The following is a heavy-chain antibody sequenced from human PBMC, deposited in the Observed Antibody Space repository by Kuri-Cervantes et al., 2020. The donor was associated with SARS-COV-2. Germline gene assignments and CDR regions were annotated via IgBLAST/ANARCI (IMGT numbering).Heavy chain of an antibody. CDR1: GFTFSGYW. V-gene: IGHV3-30*03. Sequence: GGSLRLSCAASGFTFSGYWMHWVRQAPGKGLEWVAVISYDGSNKYYADSVKGRFTISRDNSKNTLYLQMNSLRAEDTAVYYCAVQPRYYYYMDVWGKGTTVTVSS. CDR2: ISYDGSNK. D-gene: IGHD5-18*01. J-gene: IGHJ6*03. CDR3: AVQPRYYYYMDV.